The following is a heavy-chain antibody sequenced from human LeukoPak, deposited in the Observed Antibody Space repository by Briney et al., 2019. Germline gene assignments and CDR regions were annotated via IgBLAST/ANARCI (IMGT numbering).Heavy chain of an antibody. CDR2: IFYSGST. V-gene: IGHV4-59*02. J-gene: IGHJ3*02. Sequence: SETLSLTCTVSGYSVTSYYWSWVRQPPGKGLEWIGNIFYSGSTYYSPSLKSRVTISLDTSRNQFSLKLTSVTAADTAVYYCAKSNGYGLVDIWGQGTMVTVSS. D-gene: IGHD3-10*01. CDR1: GYSVTSYY. CDR3: AKSNGYGLVDI.